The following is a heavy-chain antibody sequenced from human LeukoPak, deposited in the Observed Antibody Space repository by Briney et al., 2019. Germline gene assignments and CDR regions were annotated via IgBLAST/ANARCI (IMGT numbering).Heavy chain of an antibody. V-gene: IGHV4-34*01. CDR2: INHSGTT. CDR3: ARQAGDYVDY. CDR1: GGSFSGYY. Sequence: PSETLSLTCAVYGGSFSGYYWGWIRQFPGKGLEWIGEINHSGTTNYNPSLKSRVTISVDTSKNQLSLRLSSVTAADTAVYYCARQAGDYVDYWGQGTLVTVSS. J-gene: IGHJ4*02.